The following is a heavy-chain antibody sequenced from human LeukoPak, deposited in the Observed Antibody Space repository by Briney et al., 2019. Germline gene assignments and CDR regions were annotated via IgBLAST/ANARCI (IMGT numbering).Heavy chain of an antibody. CDR3: ARHGSRAVAGYFDY. J-gene: IGHJ4*02. V-gene: IGHV4-59*08. CDR2: IYYSGST. D-gene: IGHD6-19*01. Sequence: SGTLSLTCTVSVDSLSSYYWSWVRHSPGEGLEWVGYIYYSGSTYYNPSLPSRVTISGDTSKNQFSLRLTSVTAADTAVYYCARHGSRAVAGYFDYWGQGTLVTVSS. CDR1: VDSLSSYY.